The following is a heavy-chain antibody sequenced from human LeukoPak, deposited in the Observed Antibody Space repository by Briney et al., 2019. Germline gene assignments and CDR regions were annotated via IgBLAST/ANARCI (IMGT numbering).Heavy chain of an antibody. V-gene: IGHV1-69*05. CDR3: ARVSRLGFLVFFDP. J-gene: IGHJ5*02. Sequence: SVKVSCEASGGTFNSINWVRQAPGRGREWMGGIIPIFGTTKYAQKFQGRGAITTHESTRTAYMEPSSLRSEDTAVYYCARVSRLGFLVFFDPWGQGTLVTVCS. CDR1: GGTFNS. CDR2: IIPIFGTT. D-gene: IGHD3-16*01.